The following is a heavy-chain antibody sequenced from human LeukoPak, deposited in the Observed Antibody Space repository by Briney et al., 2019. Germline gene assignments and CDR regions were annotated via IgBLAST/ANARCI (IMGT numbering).Heavy chain of an antibody. CDR1: GGSISSYY. CDR2: IYYSGST. V-gene: IGHV4-59*08. CDR3: AGATVTTYWTFDY. D-gene: IGHD4-17*01. J-gene: IGHJ4*02. Sequence: SETLSLTCTVSGGSISSYYWSWIRQPPGKGLEWIGYIYYSGSTNYNPSLKSRVTISVDTSKNQFSLKLSSVTAADTAVYYCAGATVTTYWTFDYWGQGTLVTVSS.